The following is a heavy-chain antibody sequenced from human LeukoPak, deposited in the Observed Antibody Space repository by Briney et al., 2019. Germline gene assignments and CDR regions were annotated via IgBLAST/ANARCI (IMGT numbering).Heavy chain of an antibody. CDR2: MNPNSGNT. CDR3: ARGHVEDIVVVVAGDDAFDI. J-gene: IGHJ3*02. Sequence: ASVKVSCKASGYTFTSYDINWVRQATGQGLEWMGWMNPNSGNTGYAQKFQGRVTMTRNTSISTAYMELSSLRSEDTAVYYCARGHVEDIVVVVAGDDAFDIWGQGTMVTVSS. D-gene: IGHD2-15*01. V-gene: IGHV1-8*01. CDR1: GYTFTSYD.